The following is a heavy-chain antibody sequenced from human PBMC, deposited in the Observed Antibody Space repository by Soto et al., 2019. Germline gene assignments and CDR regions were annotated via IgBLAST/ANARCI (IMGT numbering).Heavy chain of an antibody. CDR2: ISAYSGNT. CDR3: ARNPSGSSFDY. Sequence: QVQLVQSGVEVKKPGAPVKASCQPPGYTFLSYGISWVRQAPGQGLEWAGWISAYSGNTDYAQRLQDRVTLTTDTSTSTADMELRNLRSDDTAVYYCARNPSGSSFDYWGQGTLVTVSS. D-gene: IGHD1-26*01. J-gene: IGHJ4*02. CDR1: GYTFLSYG. V-gene: IGHV1-18*01.